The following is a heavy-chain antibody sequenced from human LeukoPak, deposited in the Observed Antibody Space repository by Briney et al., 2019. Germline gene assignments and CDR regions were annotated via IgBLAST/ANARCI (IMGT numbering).Heavy chain of an antibody. J-gene: IGHJ4*02. V-gene: IGHV4-39*01. D-gene: IGHD1-1*01. Sequence: PSETLSLTCTVSGGSISSSNYYWGWIRQPPGKGLEWIGSIYYSGSTYYNPSLESRVTISVDTSKNQFSLKLSSVTAADTAVYYCARHVFTGASYYFDYWGQGILVTVSS. CDR1: GGSISSSNYY. CDR3: ARHVFTGASYYFDY. CDR2: IYYSGST.